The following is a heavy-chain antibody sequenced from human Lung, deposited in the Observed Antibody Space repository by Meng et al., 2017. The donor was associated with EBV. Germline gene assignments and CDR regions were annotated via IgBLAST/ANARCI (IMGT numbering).Heavy chain of an antibody. CDR3: ASFPPPGKQWLVTDY. CDR2: IYYSWST. V-gene: IGHV4-31*01. Sequence: HLQDPGPVLRNPSPTLTPPPPVSAGSISSGGYYWSWTRQHPGKGLECIGYIYYSWSTYYNPSLKSLVTISVDTSKNQFSLKLSSVTAADTAVYYCASFPPPGKQWLVTDYWGQGTLVTVSS. CDR1: AGSISSGGYY. J-gene: IGHJ4*02. D-gene: IGHD6-19*01.